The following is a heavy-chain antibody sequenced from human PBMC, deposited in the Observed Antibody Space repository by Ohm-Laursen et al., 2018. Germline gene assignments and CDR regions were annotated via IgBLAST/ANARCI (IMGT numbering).Heavy chain of an antibody. J-gene: IGHJ5*02. V-gene: IGHV3-53*01. D-gene: IGHD2-2*01. CDR2: IYNVGTT. Sequence: SLRLSCAAPGFTVSSTYMTWVRQAPGKGLEWVSLIYNVGTTYYADSVKDRFTISRDNSKNTLYLQMHRLRAEDTAVYYCARVVDYQVFRFDPWGQGTLVTVSS. CDR1: GFTVSSTY. CDR3: ARVVDYQVFRFDP.